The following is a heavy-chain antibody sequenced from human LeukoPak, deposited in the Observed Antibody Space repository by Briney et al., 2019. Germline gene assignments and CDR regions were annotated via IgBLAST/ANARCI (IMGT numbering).Heavy chain of an antibody. Sequence: GGSLRLSCEGSGFTFSNYWMGWVRQAPGKGLEWVSVIYSGGSTYYADSVKGRFTISRDNSKNTLYLQMNSLRAEDTAVYYCARWGNFNFDYWGQGTLVTVSS. J-gene: IGHJ4*02. D-gene: IGHD3-16*01. CDR2: IYSGGST. CDR3: ARWGNFNFDY. CDR1: GFTFSNYW. V-gene: IGHV3-53*01.